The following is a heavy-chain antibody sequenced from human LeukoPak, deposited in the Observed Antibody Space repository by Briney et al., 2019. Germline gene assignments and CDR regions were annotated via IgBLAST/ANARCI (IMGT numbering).Heavy chain of an antibody. Sequence: SETLSLTCTVSGGSISSSSYYWGWIRQPPGKGLEWIGSIYYSGSTYYNPSLKSRVTISVDTSKNQFSLKLSSVTAADTAVYYCAFTGYSYGRSRDYWGQGTLVTVSS. V-gene: IGHV4-39*07. J-gene: IGHJ4*02. CDR1: GGSISSSSYY. D-gene: IGHD5-18*01. CDR2: IYYSGST. CDR3: AFTGYSYGRSRDY.